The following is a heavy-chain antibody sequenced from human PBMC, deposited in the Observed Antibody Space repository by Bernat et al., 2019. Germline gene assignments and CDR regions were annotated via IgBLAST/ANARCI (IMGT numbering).Heavy chain of an antibody. D-gene: IGHD6-13*01. J-gene: IGHJ1*01. CDR3: AHRPAAAGTGYFQH. V-gene: IGHV2-5*02. CDR2: IYWDDDK. Sequence: QITLKESGPTLVKPTQTLTLTCTFSGFSLSTSVVGVGWIRQPPGKALEWLALIYWDDDKRYSPSLKSRLTITKDTSKNQVVLTMTNMDPVDTATYYCAHRPAAAGTGYFQHWGQGTLVTVSS. CDR1: GFSLSTSVVG.